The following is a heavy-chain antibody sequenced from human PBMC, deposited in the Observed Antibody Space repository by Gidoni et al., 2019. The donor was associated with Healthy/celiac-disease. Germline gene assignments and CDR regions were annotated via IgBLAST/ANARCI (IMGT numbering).Heavy chain of an antibody. CDR3: ARILLRSGWYKGYFDY. Sequence: EVQLVESGGGLVQPGGSLRLSCAASGSTVSSYWMSWVRQAPGKGLEWVANIKQDGSEKYYVDSVKGRFTISRDNAKNSLYLQMNSLRAEDTAVYYCARILLRSGWYKGYFDYWGQGTLVTVSS. V-gene: IGHV3-7*01. CDR2: IKQDGSEK. CDR1: GSTVSSYW. J-gene: IGHJ4*02. D-gene: IGHD6-19*01.